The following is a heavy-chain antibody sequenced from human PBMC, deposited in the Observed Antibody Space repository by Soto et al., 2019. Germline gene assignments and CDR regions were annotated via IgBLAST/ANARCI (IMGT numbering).Heavy chain of an antibody. CDR3: ARDHAPYCSGGSCYPSGY. CDR2: ISSSSSTI. Sequence: GGSLRLSCAASGFTFSSYSMNWVRQAPGKGLEWVSYISSSSSTIYYADSVKGRFTISRDNAKNSLYLQMNSLRAEDTAVYYCARDHAPYCSGGSCYPSGYWGQGTLVTVSS. D-gene: IGHD2-15*01. J-gene: IGHJ4*02. V-gene: IGHV3-48*01. CDR1: GFTFSSYS.